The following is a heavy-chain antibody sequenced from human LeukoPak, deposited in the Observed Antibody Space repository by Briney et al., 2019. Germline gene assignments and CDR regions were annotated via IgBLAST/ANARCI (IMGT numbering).Heavy chain of an antibody. V-gene: IGHV4-39*01. J-gene: IGHJ5*02. CDR2: IYYSGST. D-gene: IGHD1-26*01. CDR1: GGSISSSGYY. CDR3: ARHEYSGSYYGLSWFDP. Sequence: PSETLSLTCTVSGGSISSSGYYWGWIRQPPGKGLEWIASIYYSGSTYYKPSLKSRFTISVYTSKTQLSLKLSSLTAADTAVYYCARHEYSGSYYGLSWFDPWGQGTLVTVSS.